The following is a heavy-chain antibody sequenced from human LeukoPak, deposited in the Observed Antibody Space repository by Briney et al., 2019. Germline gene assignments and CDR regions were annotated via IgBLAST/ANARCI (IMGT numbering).Heavy chain of an antibody. Sequence: GASVKVSCKASGGTFSSYAISWVRQAPGQGLEWMGRIIPIFGTANYAQKFQGRVTITTDESTSTAYMDLTILPPQAPTVFSCPGEMGSSRKVFYVDYWGQGTLVTVSS. CDR1: GGTFSSYA. V-gene: IGHV1-69*05. CDR3: PGEMGSSRKVFYVDY. CDR2: IIPIFGTA. J-gene: IGHJ4*02. D-gene: IGHD1-26*01.